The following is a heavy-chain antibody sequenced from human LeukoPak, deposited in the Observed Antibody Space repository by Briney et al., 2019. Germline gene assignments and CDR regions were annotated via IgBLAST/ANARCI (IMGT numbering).Heavy chain of an antibody. D-gene: IGHD1-14*01. CDR2: IYPGDSDT. CDR3: ARRLKNINGRTFDY. CDR1: GYSFTIYW. V-gene: IGHV5-51*01. J-gene: IGHJ4*02. Sequence: GESLKISCKGSGYSFTIYWIGWVRQMPGKGLEWMGIIYPGDSDTTYSPSFQGQVTISADRSINTAYLQWSSLKASDTAIYYCARRLKNINGRTFDYWGQGTLVTVSS.